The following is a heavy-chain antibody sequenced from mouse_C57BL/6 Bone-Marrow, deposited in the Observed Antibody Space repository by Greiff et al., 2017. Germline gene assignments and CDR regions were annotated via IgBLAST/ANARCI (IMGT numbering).Heavy chain of an antibody. CDR1: GYTFTTYP. CDR3: ARGGNYGGYYFDY. CDR2: FHPYNDDT. V-gene: IGHV1-47*01. J-gene: IGHJ2*01. D-gene: IGHD2-1*01. Sequence: VMLVGSGAELVKPGASVKMSCKASGYTFTTYPIEWMKQNHGKSLEWIGNFHPYNDDTKYNEKFKGKATLTVEKSSSTVYLELSRLTSDDSAVYYCARGGNYGGYYFDYWGQGTTLTVSS.